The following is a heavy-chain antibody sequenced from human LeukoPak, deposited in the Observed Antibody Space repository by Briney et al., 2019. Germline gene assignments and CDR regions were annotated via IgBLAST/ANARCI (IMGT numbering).Heavy chain of an antibody. D-gene: IGHD3-10*01. CDR3: ARDYYGSGSYSAPDY. V-gene: IGHV1-69*13. CDR2: IIPIFDIA. J-gene: IGHJ4*02. Sequence: SVKVSCKASGGTFSRYAINWVRQAPGQGLEWMGRIIPIFDIANYAQRFQGRVTITADESTSTAYMELSSLRSEDTAVYYCARDYYGSGSYSAPDYWGQGTLVTVSS. CDR1: GGTFSRYA.